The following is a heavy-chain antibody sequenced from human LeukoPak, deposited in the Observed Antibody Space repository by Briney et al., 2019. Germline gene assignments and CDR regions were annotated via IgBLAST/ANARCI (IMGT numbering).Heavy chain of an antibody. Sequence: GGSLRLSCAGSGFIFSQFWMQWVRQVPGKGLVWVSRINGDGSSTNYADSVKGRFTISRDNAKNSLYLQVNSLRAEDTAVYYCARANRYFDWLLDNWGQGTLVTVSS. CDR2: INGDGSST. D-gene: IGHD3-9*01. V-gene: IGHV3-74*01. CDR1: GFIFSQFW. CDR3: ARANRYFDWLLDN. J-gene: IGHJ4*02.